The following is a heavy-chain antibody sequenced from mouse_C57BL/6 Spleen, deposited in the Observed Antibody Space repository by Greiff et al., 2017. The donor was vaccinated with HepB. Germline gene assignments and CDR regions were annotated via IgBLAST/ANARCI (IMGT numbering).Heavy chain of an antibody. J-gene: IGHJ4*01. D-gene: IGHD1-1*01. Sequence: ESGPGLVKPSQSLFLTCSITGFPITSGYYWIWIRQSPGKPLEWMGYITHSGETFYNPSLQSPISITRETSKNQFFLQLNSVTTEDTAMYYCAGADGSSYDYAMDYWGQGTSVTVSS. CDR1: GFPITSGYY. V-gene: IGHV12-3*01. CDR2: ITHSGET. CDR3: AGADGSSYDYAMDY.